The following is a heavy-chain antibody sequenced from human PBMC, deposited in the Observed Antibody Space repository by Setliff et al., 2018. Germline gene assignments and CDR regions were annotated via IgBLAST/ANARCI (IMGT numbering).Heavy chain of an antibody. V-gene: IGHV4-59*12. CDR2: VYYTGTT. J-gene: IGHJ5*02. D-gene: IGHD3-3*01. Sequence: SETLSLTCTVSGGSINNYYWSWIRQAPGKGLEWVGYVYYTGTTNYNPSLKSRVTISVDTSNNQFSLHLTSVTAADTARYFCARERQGGFLEWSPLDPWGQGILVTVSS. CDR1: GGSINNYY. CDR3: ARERQGGFLEWSPLDP.